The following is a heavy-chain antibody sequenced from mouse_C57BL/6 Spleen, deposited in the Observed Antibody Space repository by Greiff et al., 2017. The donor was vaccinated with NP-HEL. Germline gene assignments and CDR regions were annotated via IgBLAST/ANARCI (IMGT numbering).Heavy chain of an antibody. Sequence: QVHVKQSGPELVRPGVSVKISCKGSGYTFTDYAMHWVKQSHAKSLEWIGVISTYYGDASYNQKFKDKATMTVDKSSSTAYMELARLTSEDSAVYYCAKEIYDGYYVRYFDVWGTGTTVTVAS. CDR1: GYTFTDYA. CDR3: AKEIYDGYYVRYFDV. J-gene: IGHJ1*03. D-gene: IGHD2-3*01. V-gene: IGHV1-67*01. CDR2: ISTYYGDA.